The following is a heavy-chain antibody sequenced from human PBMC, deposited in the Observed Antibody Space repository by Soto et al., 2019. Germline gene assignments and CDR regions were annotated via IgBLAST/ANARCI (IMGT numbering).Heavy chain of an antibody. CDR3: VKERADFVTVPHATSGMDV. J-gene: IGHJ6*02. D-gene: IGHD2-15*01. CDR1: GFTFNKFG. Sequence: QVHLVESGGGVVQPGGSLRLSCTASGFTFNKFGMHWVRQTPGKGLEWVAALSYDRNHDFYADSVRGRLIISRDNSKKTLFLQMNTLKPDDTAVYYCVKERADFVTVPHATSGMDVWGPGTTVTVSS. CDR2: LSYDRNHD. V-gene: IGHV3-30*18.